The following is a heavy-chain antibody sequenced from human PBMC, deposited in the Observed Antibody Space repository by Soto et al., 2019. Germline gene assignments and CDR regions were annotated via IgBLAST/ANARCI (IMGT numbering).Heavy chain of an antibody. J-gene: IGHJ3*02. CDR1: GFTFSSYS. D-gene: IGHD3-22*01. Sequence: EVQLVESGGGLVKPGGSLRLSCAASGFTFSSYSMNWVRQAPGKGLEWVSSISSSSSYIYYAESVKGRFTISRDNAKNSLYLQMNSLRAEDTAVYYCARDEFGTGWDRDSMIVVVILFDIWGQGTMVTVSS. CDR3: ARDEFGTGWDRDSMIVVVILFDI. V-gene: IGHV3-21*01. CDR2: ISSSSSYI.